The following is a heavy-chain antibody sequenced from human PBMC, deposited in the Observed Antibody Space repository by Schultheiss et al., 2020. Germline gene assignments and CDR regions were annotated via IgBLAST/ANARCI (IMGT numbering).Heavy chain of an antibody. V-gene: IGHV3-30-3*02. Sequence: GGSLRLSCAASGFTFSSYAMHWVRQAPGKGLEWVAVISYDGSNKYYADSVKGRFTISRDNSKKTLYLQMNSLRVEDTAVHYCAKLNWFGELGAFDSWGQGTLVTVSS. CDR2: ISYDGSNK. J-gene: IGHJ4*02. D-gene: IGHD3-10*01. CDR3: AKLNWFGELGAFDS. CDR1: GFTFSSYA.